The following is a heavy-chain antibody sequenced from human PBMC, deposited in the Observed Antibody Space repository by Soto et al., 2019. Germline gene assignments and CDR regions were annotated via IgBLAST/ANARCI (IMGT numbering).Heavy chain of an antibody. CDR2: IYYSGST. D-gene: IGHD3-3*01. V-gene: IGHV4-30-4*01. CDR1: GGSISSGDYY. Sequence: PSETLSLTCTVSGGSISSGDYYWSWIRQPPGKGLEWIGYIYYSGSTYYSPSLKSRVTISVDTSKNQFSLKLSSVTAADTAVYYCARDQPYYDFWSGYYQSPYYYGMDVWGQGTTVT. CDR3: ARDQPYYDFWSGYYQSPYYYGMDV. J-gene: IGHJ6*02.